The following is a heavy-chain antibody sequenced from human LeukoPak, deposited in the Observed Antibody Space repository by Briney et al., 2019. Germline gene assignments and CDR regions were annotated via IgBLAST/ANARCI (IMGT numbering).Heavy chain of an antibody. J-gene: IGHJ5*02. CDR1: GFTFSSFA. D-gene: IGHD2-2*03. Sequence: GGSLRLSCAASGFTFSSFAMSWVRQAPGKGLEWVSTISDSGSTYYADSVKGRFTISRDNSKNTLYLQMNSLRAEDTAVYYCAKTISGYCSRTSCLNWFDPWGRGTLVTVSS. V-gene: IGHV3-23*01. CDR2: ISDSGST. CDR3: AKTISGYCSRTSCLNWFDP.